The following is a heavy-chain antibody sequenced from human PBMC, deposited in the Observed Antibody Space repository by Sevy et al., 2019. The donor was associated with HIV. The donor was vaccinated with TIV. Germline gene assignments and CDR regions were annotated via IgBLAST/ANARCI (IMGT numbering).Heavy chain of an antibody. J-gene: IGHJ3*02. D-gene: IGHD3-22*01. CDR3: ARDAVSSGDYPRGSYGPDAFDI. CDR1: GFTFSSYS. V-gene: IGHV3-21*01. CDR2: ISSSSSYI. Sequence: GGSLRLSCAASGFTFSSYSMNWVRQAPGKGLEWVSSISSSSSYIYYADSVKGRFTISRDNAKNSLYLQMNSLRAEDTAVYYCARDAVSSGDYPRGSYGPDAFDIWGQGTMVTVSS.